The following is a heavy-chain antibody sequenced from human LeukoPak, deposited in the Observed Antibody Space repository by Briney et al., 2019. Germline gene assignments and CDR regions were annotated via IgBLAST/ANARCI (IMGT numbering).Heavy chain of an antibody. J-gene: IGHJ3*02. Sequence: SETLSLTCTVSGGSISSYYWSWIRQPPGKGLEWIGYIYYSGSTNYNPSLKSRVTISVDTSKNQFSLKLSSVTAADTAVYFCARAISGWHQGAFDIWGQGTMVTVSS. CDR2: IYYSGST. V-gene: IGHV4-59*01. D-gene: IGHD6-19*01. CDR3: ARAISGWHQGAFDI. CDR1: GGSISSYY.